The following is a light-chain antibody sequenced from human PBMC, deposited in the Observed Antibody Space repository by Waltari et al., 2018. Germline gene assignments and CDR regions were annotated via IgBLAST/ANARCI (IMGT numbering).Light chain of an antibody. CDR1: SSDVGFYNY. CDR2: DVS. CDR3: NSYAGSSSWV. V-gene: IGLV2-14*01. Sequence: QSALTQPASVSGSPGQSITISCTGTSSDVGFYNYVSWYQQHPGKAPKLIIYDVSEPPSGVSDRFSGSKSGNTASLTISGLQAEDESDYYCNSYAGSSSWVFGGGTKLTVL. J-gene: IGLJ3*02.